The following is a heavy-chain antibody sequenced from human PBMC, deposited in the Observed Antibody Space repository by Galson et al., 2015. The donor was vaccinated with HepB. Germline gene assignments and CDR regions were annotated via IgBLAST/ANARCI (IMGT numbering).Heavy chain of an antibody. CDR2: LNPSLGGT. D-gene: IGHD3-22*01. CDR3: ARGRPSCDSSGYYFEY. J-gene: IGHJ4*02. V-gene: IGHV1-46*01. CDR1: GYTFTNYY. Sequence: SVKVSCKASGYTFTNYYIHWVRQAPGQGPEWMGILNPSLGGTTYAQKFQGRVSMTKDTSTTTVYMELSSLRSEDTAVYFCARGRPSCDSSGYYFEYWGQGTLVTVSS.